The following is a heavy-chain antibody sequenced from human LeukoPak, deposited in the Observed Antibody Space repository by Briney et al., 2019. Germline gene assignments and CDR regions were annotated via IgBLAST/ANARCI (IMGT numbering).Heavy chain of an antibody. Sequence: GGYLRLSCASSGFTFSDYYMSWIRQAPGKGLEWVSYISSSGSTIYYADSVKGRFTISRDNAKNSLYLQMNSLRAEDTAVYYCARSRYSYGYPLFDYWGQGTLVTVSS. CDR3: ARSRYSYGYPLFDY. CDR2: ISSSGSTI. V-gene: IGHV3-11*01. D-gene: IGHD5-18*01. J-gene: IGHJ4*02. CDR1: GFTFSDYY.